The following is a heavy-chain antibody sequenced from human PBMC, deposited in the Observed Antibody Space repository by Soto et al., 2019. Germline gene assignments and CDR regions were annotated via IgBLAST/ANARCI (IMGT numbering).Heavy chain of an antibody. J-gene: IGHJ4*02. CDR2: ISNTGST. CDR3: AKVNVVVVAATFEYGYYFDY. D-gene: IGHD2-15*01. V-gene: IGHV3-53*01. CDR1: GFTVSNNY. Sequence: PGGSLRLSCVASGFTVSNNYMSWVRQAPGRGLEWVSAISNTGSTYYAGSVKGRSTISRGSSTNTLYLEVNSLRADDTAVYYCAKVNVVVVAATFEYGYYFDYWGQGTLVTVSS.